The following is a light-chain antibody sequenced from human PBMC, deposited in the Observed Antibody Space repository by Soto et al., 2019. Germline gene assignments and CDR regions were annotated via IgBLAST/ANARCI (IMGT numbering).Light chain of an antibody. CDR3: CSSAPESTYV. Sequence: ALAQPASVSGSPGQSITISCTGTSSDVGAYNSVSWYQQHPHKAPQVIIYKGTQRPSGVSNRFSGSTSGNAASLTISGLQADDEADYFCCSSAPESTYVFGSGTKVTVL. CDR2: KGT. J-gene: IGLJ1*01. CDR1: SSDVGAYNS. V-gene: IGLV2-23*01.